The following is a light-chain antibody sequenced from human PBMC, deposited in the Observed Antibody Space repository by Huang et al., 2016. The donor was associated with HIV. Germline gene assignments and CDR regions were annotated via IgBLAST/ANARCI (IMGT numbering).Light chain of an antibody. CDR3: QQYYSASIT. Sequence: DIVMTQSPGSLTVSLGERASINCTSSQPLLSTANNKSYLAWYQQKPRQPPKALIYWASTRESGVPGRFSGSGSGTDFTLTISSLQAEDVALYYCQQYYSASITFGQGTRVEI. CDR1: QPLLSTANNKSY. J-gene: IGKJ5*01. V-gene: IGKV4-1*01. CDR2: WAS.